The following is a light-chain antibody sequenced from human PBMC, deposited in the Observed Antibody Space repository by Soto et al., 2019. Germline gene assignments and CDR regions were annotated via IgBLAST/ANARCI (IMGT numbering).Light chain of an antibody. V-gene: IGKV3-20*01. Sequence: EIVLTQSPGTLSLSPGERATLSCRASQSVSSSYLAWYQQKPGQAPRLLIYGASSRATGIPDRFSGSGSGTDFTLNISRLEPEDFAGYYCQQYGSSPPMYTFGQGTKLEIK. J-gene: IGKJ2*01. CDR1: QSVSSSY. CDR2: GAS. CDR3: QQYGSSPPMYT.